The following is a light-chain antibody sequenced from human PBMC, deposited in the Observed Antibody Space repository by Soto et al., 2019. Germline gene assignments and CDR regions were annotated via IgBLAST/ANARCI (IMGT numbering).Light chain of an antibody. Sequence: QTVVTQSPSASASLGASVKLTCTLSSGHSSYVIAWYQQQPAKGPRYLMKVNSDGSHTKGDGIPDRFSGSSSGAERYLTISSLQSEDEADYYCQTWGTGIPRVFGGGTKLTVL. CDR1: SGHSSYV. CDR3: QTWGTGIPRV. CDR2: VNSDGSH. J-gene: IGLJ3*02. V-gene: IGLV4-69*01.